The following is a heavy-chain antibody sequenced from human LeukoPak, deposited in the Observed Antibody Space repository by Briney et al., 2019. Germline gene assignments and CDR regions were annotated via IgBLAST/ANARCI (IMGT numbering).Heavy chain of an antibody. V-gene: IGHV3-7*01. J-gene: IGHJ4*02. Sequence: GSLRLSCAASGFTFSSYWMSWVRQAPGKGLEWVANIKQDGSEKYYVDSVKGRFTISRDNAKNSLYLQMNSLRAEDTAVYYCARCPDFWSGYADYWGQGTLVTVSS. D-gene: IGHD3-3*01. CDR3: ARCPDFWSGYADY. CDR2: IKQDGSEK. CDR1: GFTFSSYW.